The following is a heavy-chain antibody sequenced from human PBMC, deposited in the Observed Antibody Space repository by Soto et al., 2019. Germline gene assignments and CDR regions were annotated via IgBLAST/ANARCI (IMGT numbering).Heavy chain of an antibody. D-gene: IGHD2-15*01. CDR2: ISAYNGNT. Sequence: ASVKVSCKTSGYTFTSHGISWVRQAPGQGLEWMGWISAYNGNTFYEQKVQGRVTMTRETSTNTAYMELSSLRTDDMAVYYCAPFLNSSGNHPGLLSFPARRSSDL. CDR1: GYTFTSHG. V-gene: IGHV1-18*03. J-gene: IGHJ2*01. CDR3: APFLNSSGNHPGLLSFPARRSSDL.